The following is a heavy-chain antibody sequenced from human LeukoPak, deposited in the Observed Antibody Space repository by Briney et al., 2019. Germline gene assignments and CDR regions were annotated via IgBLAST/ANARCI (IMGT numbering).Heavy chain of an antibody. CDR1: GFTFSSYS. CDR3: ARAGGSTVSHSDY. J-gene: IGHJ4*02. Sequence: GGSLRLSCAASGFTFSSYSMNWIRQAPGKGLEWVSSISSSTSYIYFADSVKGRFTISKDNAKNSLYLQMNSLRAEDTAVYYCARAGGSTVSHSDYWGQGTLVTVSS. V-gene: IGHV3-21*01. D-gene: IGHD4-17*01. CDR2: ISSSTSYI.